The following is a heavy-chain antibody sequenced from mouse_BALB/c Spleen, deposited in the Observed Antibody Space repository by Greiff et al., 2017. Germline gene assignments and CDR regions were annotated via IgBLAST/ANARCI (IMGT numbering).Heavy chain of an antibody. CDR3: ARSYYGNYYWYFDV. V-gene: IGHV14-3*02. CDR2: IDPANGNT. J-gene: IGHJ1*01. Sequence: EVQLQQSGAELVKPGASVKLSCTASGFNIKDTYMHWVKQRPEQGLEWIGRIDPANGNTKYDPKFQGKATITADTSSNTAYLQLSSLTSEDTAVYYCARSYYGNYYWYFDVWGAGTTVTVSS. D-gene: IGHD2-10*01. CDR1: GFNIKDTY.